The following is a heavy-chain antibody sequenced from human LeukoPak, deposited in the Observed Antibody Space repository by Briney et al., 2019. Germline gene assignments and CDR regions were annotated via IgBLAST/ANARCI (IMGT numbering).Heavy chain of an antibody. V-gene: IGHV3-11*05. CDR3: ARAESRGYRYGFDY. D-gene: IGHD5-18*01. Sequence: PGGSLRLSCAASGFTFSDYYMNWLRQAPGKGLEWVSYTSSSSSHTNYADSVKGRFTISRDNAKNSLFLQMNSLRAEDTAVYYCARAESRGYRYGFDYWGQGNLVTVSS. CDR2: TSSSSSHT. CDR1: GFTFSDYY. J-gene: IGHJ4*02.